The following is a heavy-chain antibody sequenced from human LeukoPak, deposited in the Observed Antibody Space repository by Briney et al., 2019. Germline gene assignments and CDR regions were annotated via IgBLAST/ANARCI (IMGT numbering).Heavy chain of an antibody. CDR1: GGSISSFY. J-gene: IGHJ4*02. V-gene: IGHV4-59*08. CDR2: IFYNGNT. D-gene: IGHD4-11*01. CDR3: ARQGSRKGSNFDY. Sequence: SETLSLTCTVSGGSISSFYWSWIRQSPGKGLEWIGYIFYNGNTNYSPSLKSRVTISVDTSKNQFSLKLSSVTAADTAVYYCARQGSRKGSNFDYWGQGTLVTVSS.